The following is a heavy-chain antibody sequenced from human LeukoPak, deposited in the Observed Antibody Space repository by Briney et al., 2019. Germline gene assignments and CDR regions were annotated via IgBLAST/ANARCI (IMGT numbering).Heavy chain of an antibody. D-gene: IGHD3-10*01. Sequence: GGSLRLSCAASGFTFSSYAMRWVRQAPGKGLEWVSTIVTGGLTIYYADSVKGRFTISRDNSKNTLYLQMNSLRADDTAVYYCARRSTSGNFYSGMDVWGQGTTVTVS. CDR1: GFTFSSYA. CDR3: ARRSTSGNFYSGMDV. V-gene: IGHV3-23*01. CDR2: IVTGGLTI. J-gene: IGHJ6*02.